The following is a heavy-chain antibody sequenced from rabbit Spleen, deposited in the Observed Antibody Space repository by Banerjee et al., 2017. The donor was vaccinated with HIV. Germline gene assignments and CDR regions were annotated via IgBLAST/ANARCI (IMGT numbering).Heavy chain of an antibody. Sequence: QSLEESGGGLVKPGASLTPTCTPSGVAFRSNNYMCWPGKAPGKGLEWIACIDSGRGGFTYFATWAKGRFTISKTSSTTVTLQMTSLTAADTATYFCARDSASSFSSYGMDLWGQGTLVTVS. J-gene: IGHJ6*01. CDR1: GVAFRSNNY. V-gene: IGHV1S40*01. CDR3: ARDSASSFSSYGMDL. D-gene: IGHD8-1*01. CDR2: IDSGRGGFT.